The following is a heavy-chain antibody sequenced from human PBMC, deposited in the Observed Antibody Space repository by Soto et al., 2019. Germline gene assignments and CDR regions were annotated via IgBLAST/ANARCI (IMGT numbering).Heavy chain of an antibody. CDR1: GGSISAYY. J-gene: IGHJ4*01. V-gene: IGHV4-59*01. CDR2: IYYTGST. CDR3: ARHSVAAAWGPFDY. D-gene: IGHD6-19*01. Sequence: SETLSLTCTVSGGSISAYYWNCVRQLPGKGLEWIGNIYYTGSTNYNPSLKSRVTISLDTSKNQFSLKLSSVTAADTAVYFCARHSVAAAWGPFDYWGQGTLVTVS.